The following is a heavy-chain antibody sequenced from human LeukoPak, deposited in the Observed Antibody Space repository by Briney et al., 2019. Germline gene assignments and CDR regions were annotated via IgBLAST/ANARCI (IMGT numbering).Heavy chain of an antibody. V-gene: IGHV3-30-3*01. J-gene: IGHJ4*02. CDR3: ARQIASTY. D-gene: IGHD5/OR15-5a*01. Sequence: GGSLRLSCAASGFTFSSYAMHWVRQAPGKGLEWVAVISYDGSNKYYADSVKGRFTISRDNSKNTLYLQMNSLRAEDTAVYYCARQIASTYWGQGTLVTVSS. CDR1: GFTFSSYA. CDR2: ISYDGSNK.